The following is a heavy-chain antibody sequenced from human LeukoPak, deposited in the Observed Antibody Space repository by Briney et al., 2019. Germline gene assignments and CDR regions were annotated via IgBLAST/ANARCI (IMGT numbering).Heavy chain of an antibody. V-gene: IGHV3-30-3*01. Sequence: GGSLRLSCAASGFTFSSYAMHWVRQAPGKGLEWVAVISYDGSNKYYADSVKGRFTISRDNSKNMLYLQMNSLRAEDTAVYYCARVDSSSWSTGNYWGQGTLVTVSS. CDR3: ARVDSSSWSTGNY. CDR1: GFTFSSYA. D-gene: IGHD6-13*01. J-gene: IGHJ4*02. CDR2: ISYDGSNK.